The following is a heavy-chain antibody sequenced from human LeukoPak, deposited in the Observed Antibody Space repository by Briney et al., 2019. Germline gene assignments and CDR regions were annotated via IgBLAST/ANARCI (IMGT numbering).Heavy chain of an antibody. CDR3: AREVAPLYFHYGMDV. CDR1: GFTFSSYA. V-gene: IGHV3-30-3*01. J-gene: IGHJ6*01. CDR2: ILYDGTNK. D-gene: IGHD2-21*01. Sequence: GGSLRLSCAASGFTFSSYAMHWVRQAPGKGLEWVAVILYDGTNKYYADSVKGRFTISRDNSKKTLYLQMNSLRAEDTAVYYCAREVAPLYFHYGMDVWGEGTTVTVSS.